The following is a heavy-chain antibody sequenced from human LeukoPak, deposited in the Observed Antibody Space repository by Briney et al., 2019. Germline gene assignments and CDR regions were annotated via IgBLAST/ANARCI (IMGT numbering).Heavy chain of an antibody. V-gene: IGHV3-48*04. D-gene: IGHD3-22*01. Sequence: GGSLRLSCAASGFTFSSYSMNWVRQAPGKGLECVSYISSSSSTIYYADSVKGRFTISRDNAKNSLYLQMNSLRAEDTAVYYCARDENRDSSGYYYVSWFDPWGQGTLVTVSS. CDR1: GFTFSSYS. CDR3: ARDENRDSSGYYYVSWFDP. CDR2: ISSSSSTI. J-gene: IGHJ5*02.